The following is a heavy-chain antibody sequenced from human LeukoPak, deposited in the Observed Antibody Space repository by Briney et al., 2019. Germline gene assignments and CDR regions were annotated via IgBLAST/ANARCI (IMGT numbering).Heavy chain of an antibody. V-gene: IGHV3-7*01. CDR3: ARAGSHWHYVY. J-gene: IGHJ4*02. CDR2: IKQDGSEK. CDR1: GFTFSSYW. Sequence: AGGSLRLSCAASGFTFSSYWMSWVRQAPGKGLEWVANIKQDGSEKYYVDSVKGRFTISRDNAKNSLSLQMNNLRVEDTAVYYCARAGSHWHYVYWGQGTVVTVSS. D-gene: IGHD3-10*01.